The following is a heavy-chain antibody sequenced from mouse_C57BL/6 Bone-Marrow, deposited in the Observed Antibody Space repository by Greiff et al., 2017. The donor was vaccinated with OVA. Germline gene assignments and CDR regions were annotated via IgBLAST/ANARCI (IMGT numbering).Heavy chain of an antibody. D-gene: IGHD2-12*01. CDR1: GYTFTSYW. Sequence: VQLQQPGAELVRPGSSVKLSCKASGYTFTSYWMDWVKQRPGQGLEWIGNIYPSDSETHYNQKFKDKATLTVDKSSSTAYMQLSSLTSEDSAVYYCARGTYYRSWFAYWGQGTLVTVSA. J-gene: IGHJ3*01. V-gene: IGHV1-61*01. CDR3: ARGTYYRSWFAY. CDR2: IYPSDSET.